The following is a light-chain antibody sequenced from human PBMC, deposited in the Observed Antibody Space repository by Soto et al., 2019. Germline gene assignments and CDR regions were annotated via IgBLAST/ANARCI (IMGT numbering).Light chain of an antibody. CDR1: QGISFY. J-gene: IGKJ4*01. CDR2: AAS. Sequence: IQLTQSPSSLSASVGDRVTITCRASQGISFYLGWYQQKPGRAPKLLIYAASTLQSGVPSRFSGSGSGTDFTLTIRSLQPEDFATYYCQQLKSYSFGGGTKVDIK. V-gene: IGKV1-9*01. CDR3: QQLKSYS.